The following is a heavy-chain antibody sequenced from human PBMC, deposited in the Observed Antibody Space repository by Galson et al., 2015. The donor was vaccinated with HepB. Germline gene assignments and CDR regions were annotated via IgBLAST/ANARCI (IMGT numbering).Heavy chain of an antibody. D-gene: IGHD4-11*01. CDR1: GYTFTSYD. CDR2: MNPNSGNT. Sequence: SVKVSCKASGYTFTSYDINWVRQATGQGLEWMGWMNPNSGNTGYAQKFQGRVTMTRSTSISAAYMELSSLTSEDTAVYYCATGRGDYSSSWFDPWGQGTLVTVSS. V-gene: IGHV1-8*01. J-gene: IGHJ5*02. CDR3: ATGRGDYSSSWFDP.